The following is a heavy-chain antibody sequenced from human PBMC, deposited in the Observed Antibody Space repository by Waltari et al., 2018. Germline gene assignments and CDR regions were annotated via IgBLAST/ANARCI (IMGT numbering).Heavy chain of an antibody. CDR3: ARQRTHTGFYGKLPVSYFDV. J-gene: IGHJ4*02. V-gene: IGHV4-39*01. Sequence: QLQLEESGPGLVKPSETLSLTCTVSGSIRSPTFYWAWIRQSPGEGLEWITSISYNGATSHNPSLKSRVTVSADSSEDQLFLKLSSVTPTDTAVYFCARQRTHTGFYGKLPVSYFDVWGRGTLVAVSS. CDR2: ISYNGAT. D-gene: IGHD1-1*01. CDR1: GSIRSPTFY.